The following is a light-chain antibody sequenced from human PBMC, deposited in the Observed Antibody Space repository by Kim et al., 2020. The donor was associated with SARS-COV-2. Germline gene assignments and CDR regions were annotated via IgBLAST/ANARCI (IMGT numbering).Light chain of an antibody. CDR3: QQYGDSPWT. CDR2: GAS. CDR1: QSLKSNI. Sequence: LSPGERATRSCRASQSLKSNILAWYQHKPGQSPRLLIFGASTRATGIPDRFSGSGTGTDLTLTISRLEPEDFAVYYCQQYGDSPWTFGQGSKLEI. V-gene: IGKV3-20*01. J-gene: IGKJ1*01.